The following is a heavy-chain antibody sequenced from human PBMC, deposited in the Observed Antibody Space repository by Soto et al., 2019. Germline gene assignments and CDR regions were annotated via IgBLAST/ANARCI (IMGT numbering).Heavy chain of an antibody. CDR3: AKRGSGSYYGDFDY. V-gene: IGHV1-69*12. CDR2: IIPIFGTA. D-gene: IGHD1-26*01. Sequence: QVQLVQSGAEVKKPGSSVKVSCKASGGTFSSYAISWVRQAPGQGLEWMGGIIPIFGTANYAQKFQGRVTITVHESTSTAYMELSSLRSEDTAVYYCAKRGSGSYYGDFDYWGQLTMVTFSS. CDR1: GGTFSSYA. J-gene: IGHJ4*02.